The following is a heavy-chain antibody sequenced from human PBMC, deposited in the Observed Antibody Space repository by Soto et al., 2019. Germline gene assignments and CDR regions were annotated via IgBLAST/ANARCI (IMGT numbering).Heavy chain of an antibody. Sequence: KPSETLSLTCTVSGGSISSYYWSWIRQPAGKGLEWIGRIYTSGSTNYNPSLKSRVTMSVDTSKNQFSLKLSSVTAADTAVYYCARDSDYGDYGHDAFDIWGQGTMVTVSS. V-gene: IGHV4-4*07. CDR2: IYTSGST. CDR1: GGSISSYY. D-gene: IGHD4-17*01. CDR3: ARDSDYGDYGHDAFDI. J-gene: IGHJ3*02.